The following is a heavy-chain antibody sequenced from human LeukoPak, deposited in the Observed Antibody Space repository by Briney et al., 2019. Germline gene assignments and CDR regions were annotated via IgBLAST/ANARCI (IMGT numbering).Heavy chain of an antibody. CDR2: IYHSGST. D-gene: IGHD1-7*01. V-gene: IGHV4-38-2*02. Sequence: SGTLSLTCSVSGYSISSGNYWGWIRQPPGKGLEWIGSIYHSGSTYYNPSLKSRVTISVDTSKNQFSLKLRSVTAADTAVYYCARLYGNYQNYFDYWGQGTLVTVSS. CDR3: ARLYGNYQNYFDY. CDR1: GYSISSGNY. J-gene: IGHJ4*02.